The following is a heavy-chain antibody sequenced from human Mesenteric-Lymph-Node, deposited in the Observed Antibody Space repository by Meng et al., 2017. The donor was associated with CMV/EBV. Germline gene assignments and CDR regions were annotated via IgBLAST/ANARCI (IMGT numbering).Heavy chain of an antibody. CDR2: IRYDGSNK. D-gene: IGHD1-7*01. J-gene: IGHJ6*02. Sequence: GESLKISCAASGFTFSSYGMNWVRQAPGKGLELVAFIRYDGSNKYYADSVKGRFTISRDNSKNTLYLQMNSLRAEDTAVYYCAKVSGPRTIYYYYGMDVWGQGTTVTVSS. V-gene: IGHV3-30*02. CDR3: AKVSGPRTIYYYYGMDV. CDR1: GFTFSSYG.